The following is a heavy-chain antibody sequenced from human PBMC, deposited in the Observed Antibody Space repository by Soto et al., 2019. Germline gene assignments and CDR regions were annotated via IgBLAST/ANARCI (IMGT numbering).Heavy chain of an antibody. V-gene: IGHV1-18*04. Sequence: GVSVKVSCEASGYTFTRYGIIWVRRAPRQGLEWMGWISAYNGNNNYAKKLQGRVTMTTDTSTSTAYMELRSLRSDDTAVYYCARDRLYCGCDCYYSYWGQGTLVTVSS. CDR3: ARDRLYCGCDCYYSY. CDR1: GYTFTRYG. CDR2: ISAYNGNN. D-gene: IGHD2-21*02. J-gene: IGHJ4*02.